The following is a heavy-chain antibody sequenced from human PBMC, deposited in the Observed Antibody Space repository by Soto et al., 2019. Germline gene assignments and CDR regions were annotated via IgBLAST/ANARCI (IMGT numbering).Heavy chain of an antibody. CDR2: ISAYNGNT. D-gene: IGHD3-3*01. J-gene: IGHJ3*02. CDR1: GYTFTSYG. V-gene: IGHV1-18*01. CDR3: ASSSTPVTIFGVVINPDAFDI. Sequence: GASVKVSWKASGYTFTSYGISWVRQAPGQGLEWMGWISAYNGNTNYAQKLQGRVTMTTDTSTSTAYMELRSLRSDDTAVYYCASSSTPVTIFGVVINPDAFDIWGQGTMVTVSS.